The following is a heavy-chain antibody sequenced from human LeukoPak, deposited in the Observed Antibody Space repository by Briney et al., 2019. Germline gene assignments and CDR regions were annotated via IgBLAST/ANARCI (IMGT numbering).Heavy chain of an antibody. CDR3: ARAPLAVAGNFDY. V-gene: IGHV1-2*02. Sequence: SVNVSCKASGYTFTVYYIHWVRQAPGQGLEWMGWINPNSGGTNYAQKFQGRVTTTRDTSISTAYLEQSRLRSDDTAVYYCARAPLAVAGNFDYWGQGTLVTVSS. J-gene: IGHJ4*02. CDR1: GYTFTVYY. D-gene: IGHD6-19*01. CDR2: INPNSGGT.